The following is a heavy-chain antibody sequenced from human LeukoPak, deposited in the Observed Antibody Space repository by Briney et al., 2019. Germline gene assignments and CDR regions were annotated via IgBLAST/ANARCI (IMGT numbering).Heavy chain of an antibody. Sequence: SETLSLTCTVSGGSISSSSYYWGWIRQPPGKGLEWIGSIYYSGSTYYNPSLKSRVTISVEKSKKQFSLKLSSVTAADTAVYYCARDIYYYDSSGYRGEAFDIWGQGTMVTVSS. V-gene: IGHV4-39*07. CDR2: IYYSGST. CDR3: ARDIYYYDSSGYRGEAFDI. J-gene: IGHJ3*02. CDR1: GGSISSSSYY. D-gene: IGHD3-22*01.